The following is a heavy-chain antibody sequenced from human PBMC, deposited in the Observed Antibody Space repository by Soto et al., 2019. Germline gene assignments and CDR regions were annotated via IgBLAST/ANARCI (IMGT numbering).Heavy chain of an antibody. D-gene: IGHD2-15*01. CDR3: AKASRKVVVGRDYFDY. J-gene: IGHJ4*02. V-gene: IGHV3-23*01. CDR1: GLTFSNYA. CDR2: ISGSGGSA. Sequence: GGSLRLSCAASGLTFSNYAMSWVRQAPGKGLEWVSGISGSGGSAYYADSVKDRFTISRDNSKNTLFLQMDGLRAEDTAVFYSAKASRKVVVGRDYFDYWGQGSLVTVSS.